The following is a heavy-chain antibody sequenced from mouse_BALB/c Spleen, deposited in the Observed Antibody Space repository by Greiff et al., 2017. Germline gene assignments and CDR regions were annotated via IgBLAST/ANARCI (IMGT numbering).Heavy chain of an antibody. CDR2: INPSSGYT. J-gene: IGHJ4*01. CDR1: GYTFTSYT. V-gene: IGHV1-4*01. Sequence: QVHVKQSGAELARPGASVKMSCKASGYTFTSYTMHWVKQRPGQGLEWIGYINPSSGYTNYNQKFKDKATLTADKSSSTAYMQLSSLTSEDSAVYYCARKSRGYDDAMDDWGQGTSVTVSS. CDR3: ARKSRGYDDAMDD. D-gene: IGHD2-14*01.